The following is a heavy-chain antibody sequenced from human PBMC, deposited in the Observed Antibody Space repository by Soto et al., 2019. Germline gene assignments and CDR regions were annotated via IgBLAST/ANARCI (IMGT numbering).Heavy chain of an antibody. D-gene: IGHD3-3*01. J-gene: IGHJ6*03. Sequence: ASVKVSCKASGYTFTSYDINWVRQATGQGLEWMGWMNPNSGNTGYAQKFQGRVTMTRNTSISTAYMELSSLRSEDTAVYYCASFSKRFLEWEVPEYYMDVWGKGTTVTVSS. CDR2: MNPNSGNT. CDR3: ASFSKRFLEWEVPEYYMDV. V-gene: IGHV1-8*01. CDR1: GYTFTSYD.